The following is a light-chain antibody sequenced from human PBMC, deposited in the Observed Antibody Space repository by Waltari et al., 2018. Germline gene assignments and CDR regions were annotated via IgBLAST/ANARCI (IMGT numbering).Light chain of an antibody. CDR1: SSDVGHYNL. CDR3: CSYAGSSISV. J-gene: IGLJ3*02. CDR2: DVN. V-gene: IGLV2-23*02. Sequence: QSVLTQTATVSGSPGQSITISCTGTSSDVGHYNLVSWYQQHPGKAPKLIIYDVNKRPSGVSNRFSGSKSGNTASLTISGLQAADEADYYCCSYAGSSISVFGGGTRLTVL.